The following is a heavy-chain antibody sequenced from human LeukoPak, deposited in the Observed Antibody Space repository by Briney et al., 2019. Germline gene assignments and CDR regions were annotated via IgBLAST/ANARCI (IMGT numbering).Heavy chain of an antibody. CDR2: IRHDGSEK. CDR3: AKDGGFDP. V-gene: IGHV3-7*03. J-gene: IGHJ5*02. CDR1: GFPFSSYW. D-gene: IGHD3-16*01. Sequence: GGSLRLSCAASGFPFSSYWMSWVRQAPGKGLEWVANIRHDGSEKLYIDSVKGRFTISRDNAKNSLFLQMNSLRAEDTAVYYCAKDGGFDPWGQGTLSPSPQ.